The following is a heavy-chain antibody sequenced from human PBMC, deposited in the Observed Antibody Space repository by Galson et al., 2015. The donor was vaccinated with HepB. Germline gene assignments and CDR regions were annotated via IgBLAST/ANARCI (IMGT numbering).Heavy chain of an antibody. CDR3: AKGGVDIASYGMDV. J-gene: IGHJ6*02. Sequence: SLRLSCAASGLSFSSNGMHWVRQAPGKGLEWVAVISDDGSYKYYADSVRGRFTISRDNSKNTLYLQMNSLRAEDTALYYCAKGGVDIASYGMDVWGQGTTVTVSS. CDR2: ISDDGSYK. V-gene: IGHV3-30*18. CDR1: GLSFSSNG. D-gene: IGHD2-15*01.